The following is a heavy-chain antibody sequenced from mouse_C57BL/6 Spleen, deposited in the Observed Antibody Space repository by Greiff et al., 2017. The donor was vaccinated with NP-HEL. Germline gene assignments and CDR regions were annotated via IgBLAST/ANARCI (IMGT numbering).Heavy chain of an antibody. CDR3: TRSPFAY. J-gene: IGHJ3*01. CDR1: GYTFTDYE. V-gene: IGHV1-15*01. CDR2: IDPETGGT. Sequence: QVQLQQSGAELVRPGASVMLSCKASGYTFTDYEMHWVKQTPVHGLEWIGAIDPETGGTAYNQKFKGKAILTADKSSSTAYMELRSLTSEDSAVYYCTRSPFAYWGQGTLVTVSA.